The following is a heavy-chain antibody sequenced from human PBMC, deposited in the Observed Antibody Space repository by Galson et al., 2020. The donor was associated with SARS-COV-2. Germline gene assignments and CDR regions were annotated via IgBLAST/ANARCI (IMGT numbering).Heavy chain of an antibody. Sequence: GGSLRLSCAASAFTFSSYAMSWVRQAPGKGLEWVSTISGGGDTTYYAGSVKGRFTISRDNSKNTLYLQMIGLRVEDTAIYYCAKEEGLYVSGTTGYFQNWGQGTLVIVSS. J-gene: IGHJ1*01. CDR1: AFTFSSYA. CDR2: ISGGGDTT. D-gene: IGHD1-1*01. CDR3: AKEEGLYVSGTTGYFQN. V-gene: IGHV3-23*01.